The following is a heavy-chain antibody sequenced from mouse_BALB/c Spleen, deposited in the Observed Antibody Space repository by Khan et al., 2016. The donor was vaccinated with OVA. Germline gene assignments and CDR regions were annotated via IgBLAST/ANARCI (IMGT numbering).Heavy chain of an antibody. CDR1: GYTFTTYT. Sequence: QVQLKESGAELARPGASVKMSCKASGYTFTTYTMHWVKQRPGQGLEWIGYINPSNGYTNYNQKFKDKSTLTADKSSSTAYMQLSSLTSDYSAVYYCAREAAYYRSDGLVSYWGQGTLVTGSA. CDR3: AREAAYYRSDGLVSY. J-gene: IGHJ3*01. CDR2: INPSNGYT. D-gene: IGHD2-14*01. V-gene: IGHV1-4*01.